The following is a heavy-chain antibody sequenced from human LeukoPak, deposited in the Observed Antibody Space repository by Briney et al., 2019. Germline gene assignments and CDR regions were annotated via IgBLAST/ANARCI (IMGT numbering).Heavy chain of an antibody. D-gene: IGHD1-26*01. Sequence: SETLSLTCAVYGGSFSGYYWSWIRQPPGKGLEWIGEINHSGSTNYNPSLKSRVTISVDTSKNQFSLKLSSVTAADTAVYYCARAKRWENDAFDIWGQGTLVTVAS. J-gene: IGHJ3*02. V-gene: IGHV4-34*01. CDR2: INHSGST. CDR3: ARAKRWENDAFDI. CDR1: GGSFSGYY.